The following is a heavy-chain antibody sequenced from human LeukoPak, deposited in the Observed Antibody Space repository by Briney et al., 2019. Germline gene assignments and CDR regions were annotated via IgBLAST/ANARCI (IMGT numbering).Heavy chain of an antibody. J-gene: IGHJ5*02. V-gene: IGHV3-21*01. D-gene: IGHD6-13*01. CDR2: ISSSSSYI. CDR3: ARYSSSWYGNNWFDP. CDR1: GFTFSSYS. Sequence: GGSLRLSCAASGFTFSSYSMNWVRQAPGKGLEWVSSISSSSSYIYYADSVKGRFTISRDNAKNSLYLQMNSLRAEDTAVYYCARYSSSWYGNNWFDPWGQGTLVTVSS.